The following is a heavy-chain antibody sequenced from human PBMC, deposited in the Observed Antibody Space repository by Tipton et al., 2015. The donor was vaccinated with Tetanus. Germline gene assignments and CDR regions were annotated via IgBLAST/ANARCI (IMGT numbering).Heavy chain of an antibody. CDR2: IYPGDADT. V-gene: IGHV5-51*01. CDR1: GYSFTSYW. J-gene: IGHJ2*01. Sequence: VQLGQSGAEVKKPGESLKISCKGSGYSFTSYWIGWVRQMPGKGLEWMGIIYPGDADTRYSPSFQGQVTISADKSISTAYLQWSSLKASDTAMYYCARLVTTTVVTPAGWYFDLWGRGTLVTVSS. D-gene: IGHD4-23*01. CDR3: ARLVTTTVVTPAGWYFDL.